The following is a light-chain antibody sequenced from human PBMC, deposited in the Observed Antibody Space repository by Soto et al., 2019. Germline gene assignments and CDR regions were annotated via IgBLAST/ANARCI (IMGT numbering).Light chain of an antibody. V-gene: IGKV3-20*01. Sequence: IVLTQSPGTLSLSPGERATLSCRASQSVSKNYLAWYQQKPGQAPRLLIYGASNRATGIPDRFSGSGSGTDFTLPISRMEPEDFAVYDCQHYGSPGTFGQGTKVDIK. CDR1: QSVSKNY. CDR2: GAS. CDR3: QHYGSPGT. J-gene: IGKJ1*01.